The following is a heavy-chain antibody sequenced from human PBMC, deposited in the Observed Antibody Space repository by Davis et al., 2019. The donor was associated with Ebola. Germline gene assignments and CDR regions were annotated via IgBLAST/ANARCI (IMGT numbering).Heavy chain of an antibody. Sequence: ASVKVSCKASGDTFRYHYMHWVRQAPGQGLEWMGSINPSGGSATYSHKFQGRITMTRDPSTSTVSMQLSSLRSEDTAVYYCARLVGEFYFYGMDVWGKGTTVTVSS. V-gene: IGHV1-46*01. D-gene: IGHD3-10*01. CDR3: ARLVGEFYFYGMDV. CDR1: GDTFRYHY. J-gene: IGHJ6*04. CDR2: INPSGGSA.